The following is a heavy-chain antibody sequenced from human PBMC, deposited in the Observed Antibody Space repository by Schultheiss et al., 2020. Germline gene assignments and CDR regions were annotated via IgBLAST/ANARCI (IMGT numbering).Heavy chain of an antibody. J-gene: IGHJ6*03. V-gene: IGHV3-48*04. D-gene: IGHD3-10*01. CDR3: ASDTLTYYYGSGSYPYWMDV. CDR1: GFTFSSYS. CDR2: ISSSSSTI. Sequence: GGSLRLSCAASGFTFSSYSMNWVRQAPGKGLEWVSYISSSSSTIYYADSVKGRFTISRDNAKNSLYLQMNSLRAEDTAVYYCASDTLTYYYGSGSYPYWMDVWGKGTTVTVS.